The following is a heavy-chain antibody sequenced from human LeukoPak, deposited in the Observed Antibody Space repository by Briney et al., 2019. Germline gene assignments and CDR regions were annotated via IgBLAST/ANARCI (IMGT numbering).Heavy chain of an antibody. Sequence: GRSLRLSCAASGFTFSSYAMHWVRQAPGKGLEWVAVISYDGSNKYYADSVKGRFTISRDNSKNTLYLQMNSLRAEDTAVYYCAREWELDPYSSQYGMDVWGQGTTVTVSS. CDR1: GFTFSSYA. J-gene: IGHJ6*02. D-gene: IGHD1-26*01. CDR3: AREWELDPYSSQYGMDV. V-gene: IGHV3-30-3*01. CDR2: ISYDGSNK.